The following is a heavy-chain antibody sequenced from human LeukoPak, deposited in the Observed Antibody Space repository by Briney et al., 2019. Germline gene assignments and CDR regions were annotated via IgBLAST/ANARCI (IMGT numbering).Heavy chain of an antibody. CDR2: IYYSGST. V-gene: IGHV4-59*01. CDR1: GGSISSYY. D-gene: IGHD1-1*01. CDR3: ARGRNDVVRGIDY. J-gene: IGHJ4*02. Sequence: PSETLSLTCTVSGGSISSYYWSWIRQPPGKGLEWIGYIYYSGSTNYNPSLKSRVTISVDTSKNQFSLKLSSVTAADTAVYYCARGRNDVVRGIDYWGQETLVTVSS.